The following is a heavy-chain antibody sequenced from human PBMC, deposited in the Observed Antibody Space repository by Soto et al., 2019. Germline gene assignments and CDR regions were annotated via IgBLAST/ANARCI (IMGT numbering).Heavy chain of an antibody. CDR1: GGTFSSYA. D-gene: IGHD5-18*01. CDR2: IIPIFGTA. Sequence: SVKVSCKASGGTFSSYAISWVRQAPGQGLEWVGGIIPIFGTANYAQKFQGRVTITADESTSTAYMELSSLRSEDTAVYYCARGRDGYNGDAFDIWGQGTMVTVSS. CDR3: ARGRDGYNGDAFDI. J-gene: IGHJ3*02. V-gene: IGHV1-69*13.